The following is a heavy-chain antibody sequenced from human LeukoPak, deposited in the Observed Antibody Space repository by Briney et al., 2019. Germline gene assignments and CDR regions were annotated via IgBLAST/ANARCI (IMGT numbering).Heavy chain of an antibody. J-gene: IGHJ4*02. CDR3: ARQTGSGLFILP. CDR1: GVSISSSNSY. Sequence: IPSETLSLTCTVSGVSISSSNSYWGWIRQPPGKGLEWIGGIYYSGNTYYNASLKSQVSISIDTSKNRFSLKLTSVTAADTAVYYCARQTGSGLFILPGGQGTLVTVSS. CDR2: IYYSGNT. D-gene: IGHD3/OR15-3a*01. V-gene: IGHV4-39*01.